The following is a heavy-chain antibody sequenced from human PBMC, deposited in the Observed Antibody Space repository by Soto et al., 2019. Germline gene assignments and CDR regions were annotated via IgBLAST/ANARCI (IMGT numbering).Heavy chain of an antibody. CDR2: IWYDGSNK. V-gene: IGHV3-33*01. CDR3: ARDPSGTQIDY. Sequence: HPGGSLRLSCAASGFTFSSYGMHWVRQAPGKGLEWVAVIWYDGSNKYYADSVKGRFTISRDNSKNTLYLQMNSLRAEDTAVYYCARDPSGTQIDYWGQGTLVTVSS. CDR1: GFTFSSYG. J-gene: IGHJ4*02.